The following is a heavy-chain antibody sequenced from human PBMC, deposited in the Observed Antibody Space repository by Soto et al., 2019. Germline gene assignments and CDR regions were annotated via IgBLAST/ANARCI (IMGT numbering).Heavy chain of an antibody. D-gene: IGHD3-22*01. CDR2: IYYTGNN. Sequence: PSETLSLTCTVSGDSISSPHYYWTWIRQPPGKGLEWVGYIYYTGNNFYNPALKSRVAMSVDPSTNQFSLKLASVTDADTAVYFCAREPKQNYDGSPWNGGFDSWGPGALVTVSS. CDR3: AREPKQNYDGSPWNGGFDS. CDR1: GDSISSPHYY. J-gene: IGHJ4*02. V-gene: IGHV4-30-4*01.